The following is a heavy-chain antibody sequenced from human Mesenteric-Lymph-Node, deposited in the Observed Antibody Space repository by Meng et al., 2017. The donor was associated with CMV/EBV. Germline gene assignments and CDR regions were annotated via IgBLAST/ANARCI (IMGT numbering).Heavy chain of an antibody. CDR2: IVYGGSNK. CDR1: GFTFSRNN. CDR3: AKDSGMETYYFDY. V-gene: IGHV3-30*02. D-gene: IGHD3-10*01. J-gene: IGHJ4*02. Sequence: GGSLRLSCAASGFTFSRNNMHWVRQSPGKGLEWVAFIVYGGSNKYYVESVKGRFTISRDNSKNTLYLQVNSLRPEDTAVYYCAKDSGMETYYFDYWGQGTLVTVSS.